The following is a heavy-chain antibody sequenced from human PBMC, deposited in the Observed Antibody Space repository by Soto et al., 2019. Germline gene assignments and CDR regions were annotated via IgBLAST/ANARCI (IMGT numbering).Heavy chain of an antibody. V-gene: IGHV3-33*01. CDR2: IWYDGGNK. J-gene: IGHJ4*02. CDR3: GRVTTALAGTDF. CDR1: GITFSGDR. D-gene: IGHD6-19*01. Sequence: HPGGSLRLSCAAAGITFSGDRRHWVRQAPGKGLEWVAIIWYDGGNKYYADSVKGRVTISRDTSTNTVYLDLSSLTSEDTAVYYSGRVTTALAGTDFWGQGALVTVSS.